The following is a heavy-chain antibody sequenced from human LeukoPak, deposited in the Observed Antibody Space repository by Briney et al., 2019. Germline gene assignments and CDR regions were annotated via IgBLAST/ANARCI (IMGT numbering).Heavy chain of an antibody. D-gene: IGHD1-14*01. CDR1: GFTFGGYG. V-gene: IGHV3-33*01. Sequence: GRSLRPSCAGSGFTFGGYGMLWFRQTPGKGLEWVAVIAYDGSRAFYADSVKGRFTISRDNSKNTMSVQMDDLRAEDTAVYYCTRYNNDHFDYWGQGTLVTVSS. CDR3: TRYNNDHFDY. CDR2: IAYDGSRA. J-gene: IGHJ4*02.